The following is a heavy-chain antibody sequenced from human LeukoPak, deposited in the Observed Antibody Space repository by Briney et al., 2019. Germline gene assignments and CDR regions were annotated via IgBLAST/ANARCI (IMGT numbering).Heavy chain of an antibody. D-gene: IGHD6-13*01. CDR3: AKGPLYSSSWGLEYFQH. CDR2: IRYDGSNK. V-gene: IGHV3-30*02. Sequence: GGSLRLSCAASGFTFSSYGMHWVRQAPGKGLEWVAFIRYDGSNKYYADSVKGRFTISRGNSKNTLYLQMDSLRAEDTAVYYCAKGPLYSSSWGLEYFQHWGQGTLVTVSS. J-gene: IGHJ1*01. CDR1: GFTFSSYG.